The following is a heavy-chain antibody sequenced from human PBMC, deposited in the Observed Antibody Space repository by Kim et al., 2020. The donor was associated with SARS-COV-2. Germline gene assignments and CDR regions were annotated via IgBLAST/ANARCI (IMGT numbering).Heavy chain of an antibody. D-gene: IGHD3-3*01. J-gene: IGHJ5*02. V-gene: IGHV4-31*03. CDR3: ASAPRSGIFGVVNWFDP. CDR2: IYYSGST. Sequence: SETLSLTCTVSGGSISSGGYYWSWIRQHPGKGLEWIGYIYYSGSTYYNPSLKSRVTISVDTSKNQFSLKLGSVTAAATAVYYCASAPRSGIFGVVNWFDPWGQGTLVTVSS. CDR1: GGSISSGGYY.